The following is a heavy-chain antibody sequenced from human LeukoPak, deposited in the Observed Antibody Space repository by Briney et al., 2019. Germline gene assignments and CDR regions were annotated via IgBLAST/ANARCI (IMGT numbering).Heavy chain of an antibody. CDR2: ISSSSGYI. D-gene: IGHD6-19*01. V-gene: IGHV3-21*01. Sequence: GGSLRLSCAASGFTFSDYSMNWVRQAPGKGLEWAASISSSSGYIYYADSVKGRFTISRDNAKNSLYLQMNSLRAEDTAVYYCARYSSGWPNWGQGTLVTVSS. J-gene: IGHJ4*02. CDR3: ARYSSGWPN. CDR1: GFTFSDYS.